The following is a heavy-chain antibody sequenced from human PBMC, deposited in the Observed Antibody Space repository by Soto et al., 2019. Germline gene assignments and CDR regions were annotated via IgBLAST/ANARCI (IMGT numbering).Heavy chain of an antibody. CDR1: GFTFSSYA. V-gene: IGHV3-30-3*01. CDR2: ISYDGSNK. Sequence: QVQLVESGGGVVQPGRSLRLSCAASGFTFSSYAMRWVRQAPGKGLEWVAVISYDGSNKYYADSVKGRFTISRDNSKNTLYLQMNSLRAEDTAVYYCASEMTDLYSSSWPTDYWGQGTLVTVSS. D-gene: IGHD6-13*01. J-gene: IGHJ4*02. CDR3: ASEMTDLYSSSWPTDY.